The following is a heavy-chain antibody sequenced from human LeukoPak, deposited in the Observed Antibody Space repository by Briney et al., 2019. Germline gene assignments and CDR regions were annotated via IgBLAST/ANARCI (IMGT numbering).Heavy chain of an antibody. D-gene: IGHD2-15*01. J-gene: IGHJ4*02. CDR1: GGSISSSSYY. Sequence: SETLSLTCTVSGGSISSSSYYWGWIRQPPGKGLEWIGSIYYSGSTNYNPSLKSRVTISVDTSKNQFSLKLSSVTAADTAVYYCARVGRSDYWGQGTLVTVSS. CDR2: IYYSGST. CDR3: ARVGRSDY. V-gene: IGHV4-39*07.